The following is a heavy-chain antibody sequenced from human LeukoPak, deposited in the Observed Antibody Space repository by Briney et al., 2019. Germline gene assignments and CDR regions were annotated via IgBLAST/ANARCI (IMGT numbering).Heavy chain of an antibody. V-gene: IGHV3-48*02. CDR3: ARDQGATYYYYGMDV. Sequence: GGSLRLSCVASGFTFSSYEMNWVRQAPGKGLEWVSYISSSSSTIYYADSVKGRFTISRDNAKNSLYLQMNSLRDEDTAVYYCARDQGATYYYYGMDVWGQGTTVTVSS. CDR2: ISSSSSTI. D-gene: IGHD1-26*01. CDR1: GFTFSSYE. J-gene: IGHJ6*02.